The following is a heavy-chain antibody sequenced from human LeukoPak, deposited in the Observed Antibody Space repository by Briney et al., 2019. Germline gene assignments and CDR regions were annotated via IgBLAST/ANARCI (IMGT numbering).Heavy chain of an antibody. CDR2: IYYSGST. J-gene: IGHJ4*02. Sequence: KPSETLSLTCTVSGGSISSSSYYWGWIRQPPGKGLEWIGSIYYSGSTYYNPSLKSRVTISVDTSKNQFSLKLSSVTAADTAVYYCARGRRTRYCSGGSCYYFDYWGQGTLVTVSS. V-gene: IGHV4-39*07. CDR1: GGSISSSSYY. D-gene: IGHD2-15*01. CDR3: ARGRRTRYCSGGSCYYFDY.